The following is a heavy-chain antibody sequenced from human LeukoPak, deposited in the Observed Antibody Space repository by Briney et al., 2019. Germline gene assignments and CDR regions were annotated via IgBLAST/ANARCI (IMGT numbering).Heavy chain of an antibody. D-gene: IGHD1-26*01. J-gene: IGHJ4*02. CDR1: GSTFTNAW. CDR3: ATEYYGSYNY. Sequence: GGSLRLSCAASGSTFTNAWMSWVRQAPGKGLEWVGHIKSNTDGGTTDYAAPVKGRFTISRDDSRNTLDLQMNSLKTEDTALYYCATEYYGSYNYWGQGALVTVSS. CDR2: IKSNTDGGTT. V-gene: IGHV3-15*01.